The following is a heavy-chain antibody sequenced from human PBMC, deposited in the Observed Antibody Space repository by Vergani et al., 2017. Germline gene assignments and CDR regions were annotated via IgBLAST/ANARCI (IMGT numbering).Heavy chain of an antibody. CDR2: IDPSDSYT. J-gene: IGHJ3*02. CDR1: GYSFTSYR. D-gene: IGHD5-18*01. Sequence: EVQLVQSGAEVKKPGESLRISWKGCGYSFTSYRISWGRQRPGKGLEGMGRIDPSDSYTNYSPSFQGHVTISDDKSISTAYLQWSSLKASDTAMYYCARYVDTAMWTFDDIWGQGTMVTVSS. CDR3: ARYVDTAMWTFDDI. V-gene: IGHV5-10-1*03.